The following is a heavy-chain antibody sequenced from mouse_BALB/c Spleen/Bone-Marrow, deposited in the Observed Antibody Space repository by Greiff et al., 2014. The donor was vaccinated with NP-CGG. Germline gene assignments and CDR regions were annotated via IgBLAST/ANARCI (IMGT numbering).Heavy chain of an antibody. CDR2: ILPGSGST. D-gene: IGHD2-3*01. CDR3: ARKEGYDGYPDY. CDR1: GYTFSSYW. Sequence: SGAELMKPGASVKISCKATGYTFSSYWIEWVKQRPGHGLEWIGEILPGSGSTNYNEKFKGKATFTADTSSNTAYMQLSSQTSEDSAVYYCARKEGYDGYPDYWGQGTTLTVSS. V-gene: IGHV1-9*01. J-gene: IGHJ2*01.